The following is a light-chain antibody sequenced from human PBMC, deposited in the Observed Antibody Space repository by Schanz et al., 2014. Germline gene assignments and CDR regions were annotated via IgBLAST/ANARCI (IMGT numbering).Light chain of an antibody. CDR1: NSNIGSNA. Sequence: QSVLTQSPSASGTPGQRVTISCSGSNSNIGSNAVSWYQQLPGTAPKLLIEHNNQRPSGVPDRFSGSKSGTSASLATSGLQSEDEADYYCSSHASNNPRVVFGGGTKLTVL. V-gene: IGLV1-44*01. CDR2: HNN. J-gene: IGLJ2*01. CDR3: SSHASNNPRVV.